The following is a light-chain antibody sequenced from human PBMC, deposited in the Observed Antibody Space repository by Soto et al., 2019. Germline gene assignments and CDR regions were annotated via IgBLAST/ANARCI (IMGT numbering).Light chain of an antibody. J-gene: IGLJ2*01. CDR3: CSYAGSYTLL. V-gene: IGLV2-8*01. Sequence: QSALTQPPSASGSPGQSVTISCTGTSGDVGGYYYVSWYQHHPGKVPKLIIYEVTKRPSGVPDRFSGSKSGNTASLTVSGLQAEDEADYYCCSYAGSYTLLFGGGTKLTVL. CDR2: EVT. CDR1: SGDVGGYYY.